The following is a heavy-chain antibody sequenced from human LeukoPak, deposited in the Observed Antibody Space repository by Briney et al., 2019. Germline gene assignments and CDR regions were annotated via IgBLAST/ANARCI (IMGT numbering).Heavy chain of an antibody. Sequence: SETLSLTCTVSGVSISSYYWCWVRQPPGKGLEWIGYIYYSGITNYNPSLKSRVTISVDTSKNQFSLKLSSVSAADTAVYYCARLSVAGRGGFDHWGQGTLVTVSS. V-gene: IGHV4-59*08. CDR1: GVSISSYY. CDR3: ARLSVAGRGGFDH. CDR2: IYYSGIT. J-gene: IGHJ4*02. D-gene: IGHD6-19*01.